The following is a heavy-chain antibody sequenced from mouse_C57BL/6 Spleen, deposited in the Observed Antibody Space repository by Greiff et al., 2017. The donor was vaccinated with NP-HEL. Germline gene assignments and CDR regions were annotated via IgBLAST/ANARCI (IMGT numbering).Heavy chain of an antibody. CDR3: ARSDSNWYFDV. J-gene: IGHJ1*03. CDR2: IYPGDGDT. D-gene: IGHD2-5*01. CDR1: GYAFSSYW. Sequence: QVQLKQSGAELVKPGASVKISCKASGYAFSSYWMNWVKQRPGKGLEWIGQIYPGDGDTNYNGKFKGKATLTADKSSSTAYMQLSSLTSEDSAVYFCARSDSNWYFDVWGTGTTVTVSS. V-gene: IGHV1-80*01.